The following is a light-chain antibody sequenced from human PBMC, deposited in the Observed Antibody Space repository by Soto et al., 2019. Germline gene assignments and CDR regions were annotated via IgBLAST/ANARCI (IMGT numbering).Light chain of an antibody. V-gene: IGKV3-20*01. CDR1: QSFSSSY. CDR2: AAS. Sequence: EIVLTQSPGTLSLSPGERATLSCRASQSFSSSYLAWYQQKPGQAPRLLIYAASSRATGIPDRFSGSGSGTDFTLTISRLEPEDFAVYYCQQYGSSPLTF. J-gene: IGKJ1*01. CDR3: QQYGSSPLT.